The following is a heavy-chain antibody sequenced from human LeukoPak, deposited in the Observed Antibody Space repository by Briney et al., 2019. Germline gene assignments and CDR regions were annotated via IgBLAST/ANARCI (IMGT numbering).Heavy chain of an antibody. J-gene: IGHJ4*02. D-gene: IGHD3-22*01. CDR1: GYTFTGYY. V-gene: IGHV1-2*02. CDR3: ARGGEWYYDSSSYRLFDY. Sequence: ASVKVSCKASGYTFTGYYMHRVRQAPGQGLEWMGWLNPNSADTSYPQKFRGGVTMTRDTSISTAYMELSSLRSDDTAVYYCARGGEWYYDSSSYRLFDYWGQGTLVTVSS. CDR2: LNPNSADT.